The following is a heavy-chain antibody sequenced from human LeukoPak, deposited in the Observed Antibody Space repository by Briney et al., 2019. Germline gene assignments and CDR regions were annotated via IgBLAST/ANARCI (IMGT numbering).Heavy chain of an antibody. V-gene: IGHV3-23*01. D-gene: IGHD5-12*01. CDR1: GFTFSSYA. CDR3: AKISGYSGKTLDY. Sequence: GGSLRLSCAASGFTFSSYAMSWVRQAPGKGLGWVSLINNSGGRTYYADSVKGRFTISRDNSKNTLYLQMNSLRAEDTAVYYCAKISGYSGKTLDYWGQGTLVTV. J-gene: IGHJ4*02. CDR2: INNSGGRT.